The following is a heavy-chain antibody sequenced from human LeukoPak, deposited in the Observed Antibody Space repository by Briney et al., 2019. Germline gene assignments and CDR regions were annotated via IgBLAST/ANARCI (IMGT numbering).Heavy chain of an antibody. J-gene: IGHJ4*02. Sequence: ASVKVSCKASGYTFTSYDINWVRQATGQGLEWMGWMNPNSGNTGYAQKFQGRVTMTRNTSISAAYMELSSLRSEYTAVYYCTRGNYDSSGYLFDYWGQGTLVTVSS. CDR2: MNPNSGNT. V-gene: IGHV1-8*01. D-gene: IGHD3-22*01. CDR1: GYTFTSYD. CDR3: TRGNYDSSGYLFDY.